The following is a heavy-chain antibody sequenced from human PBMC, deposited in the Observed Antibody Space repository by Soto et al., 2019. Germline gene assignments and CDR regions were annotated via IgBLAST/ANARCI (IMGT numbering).Heavy chain of an antibody. J-gene: IGHJ6*02. Sequence: GGSLRPSCATSGFTLSSNYKSWVPPAPGKGLEWVSVIYSGGSTYYADSVKGRFTISRDNSKNTLYLQMNSLRAEDTAVYYCAREAINGVDGMDVWGQGTTVTVSS. CDR1: GFTLSSNY. D-gene: IGHD2-8*01. V-gene: IGHV3-53*01. CDR3: AREAINGVDGMDV. CDR2: IYSGGST.